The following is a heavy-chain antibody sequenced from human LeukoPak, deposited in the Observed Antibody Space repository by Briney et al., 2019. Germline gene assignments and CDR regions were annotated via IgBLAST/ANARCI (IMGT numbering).Heavy chain of an antibody. V-gene: IGHV3-23*01. J-gene: IGHJ6*03. CDR2: ISGSGGST. CDR1: GFTFSSYA. CDR3: ARDHGNRYYYYMDV. Sequence: GGSLRLSCAASGFTFSSYAMSWVRQAPGKGLEWVSAISGSGGSTYYADSVKGRFTISRDNSKNTPYLQMNSLRAEDTAVYYCARDHGNRYYYYMDVWGKGTTVTVSS. D-gene: IGHD1-26*01.